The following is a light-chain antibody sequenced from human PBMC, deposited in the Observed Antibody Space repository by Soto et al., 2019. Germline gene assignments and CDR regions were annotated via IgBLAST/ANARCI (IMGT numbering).Light chain of an antibody. CDR3: QQYGYLVT. V-gene: IGKV3-20*01. CDR1: QSITNNY. Sequence: EIVLMQSPGTLSLSPGERATLSCRASQSITNNYLAWYQQKPGRAHRLLIYGASSRATGIPDRFSGSGSGTDFTLTISRLEPEDFAMYYCQQYGYLVTFGGGTKVDIK. CDR2: GAS. J-gene: IGKJ4*01.